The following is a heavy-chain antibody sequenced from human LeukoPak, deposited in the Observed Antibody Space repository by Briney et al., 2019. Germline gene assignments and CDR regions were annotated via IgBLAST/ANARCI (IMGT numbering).Heavy chain of an antibody. J-gene: IGHJ4*02. Sequence: SQTLSLTCTVSGGSISSGGYYWSWIRQPPGKGLEWIGYIYHSGSTYYNPSLKSRVTISVDTSKNQFSLKLSSMTAADTAVYYCARDIMFRGNTGGFFDYWGQGTLVTVSS. CDR1: GGSISSGGYY. D-gene: IGHD4-23*01. V-gene: IGHV4-30-2*01. CDR3: ARDIMFRGNTGGFFDY. CDR2: IYHSGST.